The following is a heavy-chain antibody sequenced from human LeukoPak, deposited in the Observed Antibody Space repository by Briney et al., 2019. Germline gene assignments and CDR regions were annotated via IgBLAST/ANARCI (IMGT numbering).Heavy chain of an antibody. CDR2: ISSSSTI. J-gene: IGHJ4*02. V-gene: IGHV3-69-1*01. CDR1: GFTFSSYN. Sequence: GGSLRLSCAASGFTFSSYNMNWVRQAPGKGLEWVSYISSSSTIYHADSVKGRFTVSRDNAKNSLYLQMNSLRAEDTAVYYCARGPPFGSGTYYVDYWGQGTQVTASS. D-gene: IGHD3-10*01. CDR3: ARGPPFGSGTYYVDY.